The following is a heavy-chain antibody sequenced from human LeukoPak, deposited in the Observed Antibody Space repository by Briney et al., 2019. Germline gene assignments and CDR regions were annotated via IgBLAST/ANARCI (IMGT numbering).Heavy chain of an antibody. J-gene: IGHJ2*01. Sequence: GGSLRLSCTASGFTFSDYYMTWIRQAPGKGLEWLSYVSTDSAYTNYAGPVKGRFTISRDNAKSSLYLQLNSLTAEDTAVYYCTREDNWYFDLWGRGTLVTVSS. CDR1: GFTFSDYY. CDR2: VSTDSAYT. CDR3: TREDNWYFDL. V-gene: IGHV3-11*05.